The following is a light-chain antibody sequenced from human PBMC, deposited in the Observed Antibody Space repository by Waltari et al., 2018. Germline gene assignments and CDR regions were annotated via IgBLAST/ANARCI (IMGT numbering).Light chain of an antibody. CDR2: GAS. CDR1: QSVSSN. J-gene: IGKJ2*01. Sequence: DIVMTQSPATLSVSQGERATLSCRASQSVSSNLAWYQQKPGQAPRLLIYGASTRATGIPARFSGSGSGTEFTLTISSLQSEDFAVYYCQQYNNWPPNTFGQGTKLEIK. V-gene: IGKV3-15*01. CDR3: QQYNNWPPNT.